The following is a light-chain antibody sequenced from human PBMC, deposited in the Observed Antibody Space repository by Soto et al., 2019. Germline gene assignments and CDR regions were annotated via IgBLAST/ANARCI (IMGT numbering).Light chain of an antibody. V-gene: IGKV1-5*03. Sequence: DIQMTQSPSTLSASVGDRVTITCRASQSISAWLAWYQQKPGKAPKLLIYKASSLESGVPSRFSGGGSGTEFTLTISSLQPDDFATYYCQQYNSDSRTFGQGTKVEIK. J-gene: IGKJ1*01. CDR1: QSISAW. CDR3: QQYNSDSRT. CDR2: KAS.